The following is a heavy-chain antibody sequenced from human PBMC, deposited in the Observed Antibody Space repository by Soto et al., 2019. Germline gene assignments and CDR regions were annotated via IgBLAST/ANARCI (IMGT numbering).Heavy chain of an antibody. V-gene: IGHV3-9*01. Sequence: VELVESGGGLEQPGRSLRLSCAGSGFKFDDYALHWVRQVPRKGLEWVSGISWNGKEIGYADSVKGRFIVSRDNTKNSVYLQLNSLTVEETALYFCVKDSSWEPRILDFWGQGTRVTVSS. CDR1: GFKFDDYA. J-gene: IGHJ3*01. CDR2: ISWNGKEI. D-gene: IGHD1-26*01. CDR3: VKDSSWEPRILDF.